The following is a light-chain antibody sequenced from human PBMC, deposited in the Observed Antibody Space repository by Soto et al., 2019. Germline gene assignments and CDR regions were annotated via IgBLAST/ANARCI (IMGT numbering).Light chain of an antibody. J-gene: IGKJ4*01. CDR1: QSVSSSY. Sequence: EIVLTQSPGTLSLSPGERATLSFRASQSVSSSYFAWYQQKPGQAPGLLIYGASSRATGIPDRFSGSGSGTDFTLTIDRLEPEDFAVYHCQHYGTTPLTFGGGTKVDIK. V-gene: IGKV3-20*01. CDR2: GAS. CDR3: QHYGTTPLT.